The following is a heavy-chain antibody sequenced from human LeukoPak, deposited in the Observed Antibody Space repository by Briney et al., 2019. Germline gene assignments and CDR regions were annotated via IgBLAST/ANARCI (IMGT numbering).Heavy chain of an antibody. Sequence: SETLSLTCAVYGGSFSGYYWSWIRQPPGKGLEWIGEINHSGSTNYNPSLKSRVTISVDTSKNQFSLKLSSVTAADTAVYYCARATTTVTFAYWGQGTLVTVSS. CDR1: GGSFSGYY. CDR3: ARATTTVTFAY. J-gene: IGHJ4*02. CDR2: INHSGST. D-gene: IGHD4-17*01. V-gene: IGHV4-34*01.